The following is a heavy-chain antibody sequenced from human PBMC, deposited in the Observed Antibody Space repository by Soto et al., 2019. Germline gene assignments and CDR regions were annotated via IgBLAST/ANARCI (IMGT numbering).Heavy chain of an antibody. V-gene: IGHV1-8*01. J-gene: IGHJ6*02. D-gene: IGHD3-16*01. Sequence: ASVKVSCKASGYTFTSYDINWVRQATGQGLEWMGWMNPNSANTGYAQKFQGRVTMTRNTSISTAYMELSSLRSEDTAVYYCARMGEYGVGHYYYGMDVWGQGTTVTVSS. CDR1: GYTFTSYD. CDR3: ARMGEYGVGHYYYGMDV. CDR2: MNPNSANT.